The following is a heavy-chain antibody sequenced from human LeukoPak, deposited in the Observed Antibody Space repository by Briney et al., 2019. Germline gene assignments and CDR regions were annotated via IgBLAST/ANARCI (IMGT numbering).Heavy chain of an antibody. CDR3: ARATAICSSTSCYRWGFDY. D-gene: IGHD2-2*02. V-gene: IGHV7-4-1*02. CDR1: GYTFTIHA. Sequence: ASVKVSCKASGYTFTIHAMNWVRQAPGQGLEWMGWINTDNGSPTYGQGFTGRFVFSLDTSVSTAYLQISSLKAEDTAVYYCARATAICSSTSCYRWGFDYWGQGTLVTVSS. J-gene: IGHJ4*02. CDR2: INTDNGSP.